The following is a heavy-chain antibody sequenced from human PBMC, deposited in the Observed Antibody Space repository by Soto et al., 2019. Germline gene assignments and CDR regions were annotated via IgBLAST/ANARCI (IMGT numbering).Heavy chain of an antibody. Sequence: ASVKVSCKASGYTFFKYFIHWVRQAPGQGLEWIGIINPSRGSATYGPIFQGRVSLTTDMPTSAVYMELSSLRSEDTAIYYCARPLIGNTIDLWGQGTSVTVSS. V-gene: IGHV1-46*01. CDR2: INPSRGSA. J-gene: IGHJ3*01. CDR1: GYTFFKYF. CDR3: ARPLIGNTIDL. D-gene: IGHD1-7*01.